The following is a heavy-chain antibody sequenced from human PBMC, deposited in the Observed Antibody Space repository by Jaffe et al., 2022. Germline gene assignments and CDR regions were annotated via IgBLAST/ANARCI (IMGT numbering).Heavy chain of an antibody. D-gene: IGHD1-1*01. Sequence: QVQLVESGGGVVQPGGSLRLSCAASGFTFSSYGMHWVRQAPGKGLEWVAFIRYDGSNKYYADSVKGRFTISRDNSKNTLYLQMNSLRAEDTAVYYCAKFAEAGNVFYYYYYYYMDVWGKGTTVTVSS. CDR1: GFTFSSYG. CDR3: AKFAEAGNVFYYYYYYYMDV. CDR2: IRYDGSNK. J-gene: IGHJ6*03. V-gene: IGHV3-30*02.